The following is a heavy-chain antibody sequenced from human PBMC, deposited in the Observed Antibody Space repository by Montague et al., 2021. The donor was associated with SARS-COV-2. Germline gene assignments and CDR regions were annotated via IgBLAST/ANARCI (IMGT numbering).Heavy chain of an antibody. CDR3: AREVRYYYDSSGPGAFDI. D-gene: IGHD3-22*01. CDR1: GGSIGSYY. J-gene: IGHJ3*02. V-gene: IGHV4-59*01. Sequence: SETLSLTCTVSGGSIGSYYWSWIRQPPGKGLEWIGYIYYSGSTNYNPSLKSRVTISVDTSKNQFPLKLSSVTAADTAVYYCAREVRYYYDSSGPGAFDIWGQGTVVTVSS. CDR2: IYYSGST.